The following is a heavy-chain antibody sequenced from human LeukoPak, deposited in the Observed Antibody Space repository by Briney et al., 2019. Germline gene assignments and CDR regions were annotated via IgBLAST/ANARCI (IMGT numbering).Heavy chain of an antibody. V-gene: IGHV4-4*07. Sequence: PSETLSLTCTVSGGSISSYYWRWLRQPAGKGLEWIGRIYTSGSTNYNPSLKSRVTMSVDTSKNQFSLKLSSVTAADTAVYYCATTYYYDSSGYGYFQHWGQGTLVTVSS. CDR3: ATTYYYDSSGYGYFQH. D-gene: IGHD3-22*01. J-gene: IGHJ1*01. CDR1: GGSISSYY. CDR2: IYTSGST.